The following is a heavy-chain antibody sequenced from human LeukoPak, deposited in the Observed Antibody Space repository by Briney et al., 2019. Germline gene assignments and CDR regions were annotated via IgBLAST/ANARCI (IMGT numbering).Heavy chain of an antibody. CDR2: INAGNANT. CDR3: AGDSHASGSYSR. CDR1: GYTFTNYA. Sequence: ASVKVSCKASGYTFTNYAIHWVRQAPGQRLEWMGWINAGNANTKYSPKFQGRVTLTRDTSASTAYMELSSLRSEDTAVYFCAGDSHASGSYSRWGQGTLVTVSS. V-gene: IGHV1-3*01. J-gene: IGHJ4*02. D-gene: IGHD3-10*01.